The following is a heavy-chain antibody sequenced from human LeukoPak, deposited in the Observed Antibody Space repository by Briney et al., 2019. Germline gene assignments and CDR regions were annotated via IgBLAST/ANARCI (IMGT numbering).Heavy chain of an antibody. CDR3: ARGIGYYYDSSGYYFGDY. V-gene: IGHV3-53*01. Sequence: LAGGSLRLSCAASGFTFSSYAMSWVRQAPGKGLEWVSVIYSGGSTYYADSVKGRFTISRDNSKNTLYLQRNSLRAEDTAVYYCARGIGYYYDSSGYYFGDYWGQGTLVTVSS. CDR1: GFTFSSYA. D-gene: IGHD3-22*01. CDR2: IYSGGST. J-gene: IGHJ4*02.